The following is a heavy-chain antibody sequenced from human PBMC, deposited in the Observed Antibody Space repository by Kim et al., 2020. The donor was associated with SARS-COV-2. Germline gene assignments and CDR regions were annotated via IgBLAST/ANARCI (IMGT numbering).Heavy chain of an antibody. CDR2: ISGSGGST. CDR1: GFTFSSYA. CDR3: AKSRSGVRGVYWFDP. D-gene: IGHD3-10*01. J-gene: IGHJ5*02. V-gene: IGHV3-23*01. Sequence: GGSLRLSCAASGFTFSSYAMSWVRQAPGKGLEWVSAISGSGGSTYYADSVKGRFTISRDNSKNTLYLQMNSLRAEDTAVYYCAKSRSGVRGVYWFDPWGQGTLVTVPS.